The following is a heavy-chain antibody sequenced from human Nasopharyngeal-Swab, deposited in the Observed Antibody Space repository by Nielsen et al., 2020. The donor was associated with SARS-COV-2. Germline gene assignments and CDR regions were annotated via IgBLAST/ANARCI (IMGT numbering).Heavy chain of an antibody. J-gene: IGHJ4*02. D-gene: IGHD3-22*01. CDR2: ISYDGSNK. CDR3: AKDLGLYYYDSSGYYCPDH. Sequence: GESLKISCAASGFTFSSYGMHWVRQAPGKGLEWVAVISYDGSNKYYADSVKGRFTISRDNSKNTLYLQMNSLRAEDTAVYYCAKDLGLYYYDSSGYYCPDHWGQGTLVTVSS. CDR1: GFTFSSYG. V-gene: IGHV3-30*18.